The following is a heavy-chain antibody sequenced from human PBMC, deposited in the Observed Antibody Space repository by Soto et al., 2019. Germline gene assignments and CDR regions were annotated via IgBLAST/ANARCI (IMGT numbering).Heavy chain of an antibody. D-gene: IGHD2-21*02. Sequence: ASVKVSCKASGGTFSSYAISWVRQAPGQGLEWMGGIIPIFGTANYAQKFQGRVTITADKSTSTAYMELSSLRSEDTAVYYCARGSSRMVTANFDYWGQGTLVTVS. CDR1: GGTFSSYA. V-gene: IGHV1-69*06. J-gene: IGHJ4*02. CDR3: ARGSSRMVTANFDY. CDR2: IIPIFGTA.